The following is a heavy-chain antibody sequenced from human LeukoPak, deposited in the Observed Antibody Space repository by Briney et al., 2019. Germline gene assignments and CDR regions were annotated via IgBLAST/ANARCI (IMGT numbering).Heavy chain of an antibody. V-gene: IGHV1-18*01. CDR2: ISAYNGNT. D-gene: IGHD3-3*01. Sequence: GASVKVSCKASGYTFTSYGISWVRQAPGQGLEWMGWISAYNGNTNYAQKLQGRVTMTTDTSTSTAYMEPRSLRSDDTAVYYCARCPDDFWSGYHYGMDVWGQGTTVTVSS. J-gene: IGHJ6*02. CDR3: ARCPDDFWSGYHYGMDV. CDR1: GYTFTSYG.